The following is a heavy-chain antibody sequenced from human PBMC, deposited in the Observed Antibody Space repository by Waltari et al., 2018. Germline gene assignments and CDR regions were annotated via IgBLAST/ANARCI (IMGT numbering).Heavy chain of an antibody. Sequence: QVQLQQWGAGLLKPSETLSLTCAVYGGSFSGYYWSWIRQPPGKGLEWIGEINHSGSTNYNPSLKSRVTISVDTSKNLFSLKLSSVTAADTAVYYCARQRLDYDFWSGYTNYYYMDVWGKGTTVTVSS. D-gene: IGHD3-3*01. CDR2: INHSGST. J-gene: IGHJ6*03. CDR1: GGSFSGYY. V-gene: IGHV4-34*01. CDR3: ARQRLDYDFWSGYTNYYYMDV.